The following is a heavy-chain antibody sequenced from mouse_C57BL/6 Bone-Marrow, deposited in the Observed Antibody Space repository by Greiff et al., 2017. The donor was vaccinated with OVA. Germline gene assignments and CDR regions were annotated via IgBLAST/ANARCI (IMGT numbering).Heavy chain of an antibody. D-gene: IGHD2-2*01. CDR3: TTLLWLRQGYYYAMDY. V-gene: IGHV14-4*01. Sequence: VQLKQSGAELVRPGASVKLSCTASGFNIKDDYMHWVKQRPEQGLEWIGWIDPENGDTEYASKFQGKATITADTSSNTAYLQLSSLTSEDTAVYYGTTLLWLRQGYYYAMDYWGQGTSVTVSS. CDR1: GFNIKDDY. J-gene: IGHJ4*01. CDR2: IDPENGDT.